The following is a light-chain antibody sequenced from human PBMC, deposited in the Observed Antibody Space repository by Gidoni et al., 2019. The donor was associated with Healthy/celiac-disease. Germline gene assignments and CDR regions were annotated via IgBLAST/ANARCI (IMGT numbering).Light chain of an antibody. V-gene: IGKV1-39*01. CDR1: QSIRSY. Sequence: IQMTQSPSSMYAAVGDRVTITARVSQSIRSYLKWYKQKTGKAPKLLIYDASSLQSGVTSRFSGSIWWTDFTLTISSLQPEDFATDYCQQSYNTLKYTFGQGTKLEIK. CDR2: DAS. CDR3: QQSYNTLKYT. J-gene: IGKJ2*01.